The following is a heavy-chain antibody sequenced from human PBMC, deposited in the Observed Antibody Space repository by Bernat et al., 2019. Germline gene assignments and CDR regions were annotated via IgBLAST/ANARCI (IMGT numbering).Heavy chain of an antibody. J-gene: IGHJ4*01. Sequence: EVQLVESGGGLVQPGGALRLSCAASGFTFSSYGMTWVRQAPGKGLEWVSAVGSNGDNTYHADSVEGRFTISRDNSKNTLYLQMNSLRAEDTAVYYCAKIVWGSSVRGYFDCWGQEPRSSSPQ. CDR2: VGSNGDNT. V-gene: IGHV3-23*04. CDR3: AKIVWGSSVRGYFDC. CDR1: GFTFSSYG. D-gene: IGHD3-22*01.